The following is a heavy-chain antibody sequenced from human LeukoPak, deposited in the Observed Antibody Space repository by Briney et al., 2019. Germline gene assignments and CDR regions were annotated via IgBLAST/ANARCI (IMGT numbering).Heavy chain of an antibody. CDR1: GFTFSTYA. V-gene: IGHV3-23*01. Sequence: PGGSLRLSCAASGFTFSTYAISWVRQAPGKGLEWVSAISDSGGNTYYADSVKGRFTIFRDNSKNTLFLQMNSLRADDTAVYYCAKETYYYGSSGYYYYFDSWGQGTLVTVSS. J-gene: IGHJ4*02. D-gene: IGHD3-22*01. CDR3: AKETYYYGSSGYYYYFDS. CDR2: ISDSGGNT.